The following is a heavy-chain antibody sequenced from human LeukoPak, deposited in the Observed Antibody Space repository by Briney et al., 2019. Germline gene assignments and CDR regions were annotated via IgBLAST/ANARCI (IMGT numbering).Heavy chain of an antibody. CDR3: ARSLSEIDWFDP. D-gene: IGHD2-21*01. CDR1: GYSISSGYY. CDR2: IYDSGST. Sequence: SETLSLTCTVSGYSISSGYYWGWIRQPPGKGLEWIGSIYDSGSTYYNPSLKSRVTISVDTSKKQFSLKLSSVTAADTAVYYCARSLSEIDWFDPWGQGTLVTVSS. V-gene: IGHV4-38-2*02. J-gene: IGHJ5*02.